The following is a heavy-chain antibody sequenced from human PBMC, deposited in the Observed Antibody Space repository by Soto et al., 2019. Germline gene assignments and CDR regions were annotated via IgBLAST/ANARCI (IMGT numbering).Heavy chain of an antibody. Sequence: PSETLSLTCAVSGYSISSGYYWGWIRQPPGKGLEWIGSIYHSGSTYYNPSLKSRVTISVDTSKNQFSLKLSSVTAADTAVYYCATKGSGSYYVYFDYWGQGTLVTVS. D-gene: IGHD1-26*01. CDR1: GYSISSGYY. V-gene: IGHV4-38-2*01. J-gene: IGHJ4*02. CDR3: ATKGSGSYYVYFDY. CDR2: IYHSGST.